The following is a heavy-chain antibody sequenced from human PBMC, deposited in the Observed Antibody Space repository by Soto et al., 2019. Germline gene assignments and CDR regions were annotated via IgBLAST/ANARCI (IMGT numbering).Heavy chain of an antibody. CDR2: IYYSGST. Sequence: PSETLSLTCTVSGGSISSGGYYWSWIRQHPGRGLEWIGYIYYSGSTYYNPSLKSRVTISVDTSKNQFSLKLSSVTAADTAVYYCARGLGITMVRGVIIRDNWFDPWGQGTLVTVSS. CDR1: GGSISSGGYY. J-gene: IGHJ5*02. V-gene: IGHV4-31*03. D-gene: IGHD3-10*01. CDR3: ARGLGITMVRGVIIRDNWFDP.